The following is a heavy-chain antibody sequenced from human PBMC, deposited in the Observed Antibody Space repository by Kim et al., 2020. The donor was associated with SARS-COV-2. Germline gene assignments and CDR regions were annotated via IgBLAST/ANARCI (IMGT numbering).Heavy chain of an antibody. V-gene: IGHV4-34*01. D-gene: IGHD5-12*01. CDR1: GGSFSGYY. CDR3: ARSYSGYGSKIDY. J-gene: IGHJ4*02. CDR2: INHSGST. Sequence: SETLSLTCAVYGGSFSGYYWSWIRQPPGKGLEWIGEINHSGSTNYNPSLKSRVTISVDTSKNQFSLKLSSVTAADTAVYYCARSYSGYGSKIDYWGQGTL.